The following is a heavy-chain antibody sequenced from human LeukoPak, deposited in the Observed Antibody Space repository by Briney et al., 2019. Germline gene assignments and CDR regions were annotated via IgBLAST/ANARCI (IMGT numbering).Heavy chain of an antibody. Sequence: SETLSLTCTVSGGSISSYYWSWIRQPAGKGLEWIGRIFTSGSTNYNPSLKSRVTMSVDTSKNQFSLKLSSVTAADTAVYYCARHHRIAAAGTGAFDIWGQGTMVTVSS. D-gene: IGHD6-13*01. CDR3: ARHHRIAAAGTGAFDI. CDR1: GGSISSYY. V-gene: IGHV4-4*07. CDR2: IFTSGST. J-gene: IGHJ3*02.